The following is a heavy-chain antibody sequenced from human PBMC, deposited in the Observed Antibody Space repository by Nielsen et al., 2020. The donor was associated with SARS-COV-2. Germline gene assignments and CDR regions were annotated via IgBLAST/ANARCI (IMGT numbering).Heavy chain of an antibody. D-gene: IGHD6-19*01. CDR2: IIPIFGTA. CDR3: ASHSKGYSSGWYPFDY. V-gene: IGHV1-69*13. CDR1: GGTFSSYA. J-gene: IGHJ4*02. Sequence: SVKVSCKASGGTFSSYAISWVRQAPGQGLEWMGGIIPIFGTANYAQKFQGRVTITADESTSTAYMELSSLRSEDTAVYYCASHSKGYSSGWYPFDYWGQGTLVTVSS.